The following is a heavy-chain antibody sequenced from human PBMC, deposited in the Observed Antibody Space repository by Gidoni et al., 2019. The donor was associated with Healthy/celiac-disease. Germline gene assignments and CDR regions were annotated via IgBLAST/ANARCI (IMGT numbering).Heavy chain of an antibody. J-gene: IGHJ6*02. D-gene: IGHD2-2*02. V-gene: IGHV3-30*18. Sequence: QVQLVESGGGVVQPGRSLILSCEASGFTFSSCGMHWVRQAPGKGLEWVAVISYDGSNKYYADSVKGRFTISRDNSKNTLYLQMNSLRAEDTAVYYCAKDIVVVPAAIGYYYYGMDVWGQGTTVTVSS. CDR1: GFTFSSCG. CDR3: AKDIVVVPAAIGYYYYGMDV. CDR2: ISYDGSNK.